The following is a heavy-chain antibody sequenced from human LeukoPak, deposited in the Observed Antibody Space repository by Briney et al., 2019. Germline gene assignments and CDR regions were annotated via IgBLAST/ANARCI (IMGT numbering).Heavy chain of an antibody. CDR2: INHSGST. V-gene: IGHV4-34*01. CDR1: GGSFSGYY. D-gene: IGHD6-13*01. Sequence: SETLSLTCAVYGGSFSGYYWSWIRQPPGKGLEWIGEINHSGSTNYNPSLKSRVTISVDTSKNQFSLELSSVTAADTAVYYCARVFAAGYFDYWGQGTLVTVSS. CDR3: ARVFAAGYFDY. J-gene: IGHJ4*02.